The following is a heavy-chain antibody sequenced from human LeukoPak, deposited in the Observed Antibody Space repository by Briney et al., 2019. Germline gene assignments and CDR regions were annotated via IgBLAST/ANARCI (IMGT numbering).Heavy chain of an antibody. Sequence: SETLSLTCTVSGGPMRGYYWSWIRQPPGKGLEWIGYVYYSGSTNYNPSLKSRVTISVDTSKNHFSLKLSSVTAADTAVYSCARSIIGTRSKFDYWGQGTLVTVSS. CDR3: ARSIIGTRSKFDY. J-gene: IGHJ4*02. CDR1: GGPMRGYY. CDR2: VYYSGST. D-gene: IGHD1/OR15-1a*01. V-gene: IGHV4-59*08.